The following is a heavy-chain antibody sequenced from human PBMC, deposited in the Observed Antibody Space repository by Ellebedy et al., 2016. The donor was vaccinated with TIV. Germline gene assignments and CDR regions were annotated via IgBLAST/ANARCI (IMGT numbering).Heavy chain of an antibody. Sequence: SETLSLXXTVSGGSISSYYWSWIRQPPGKGLEWIGYIYYSGSTNYNPSLKSRVTISVDTSKNQFYLKLSSVTAADTAVYYCARGGTVAGTEWFDPWGQGTLVTVSS. D-gene: IGHD6-19*01. CDR1: GGSISSYY. CDR2: IYYSGST. V-gene: IGHV4-59*01. J-gene: IGHJ5*02. CDR3: ARGGTVAGTEWFDP.